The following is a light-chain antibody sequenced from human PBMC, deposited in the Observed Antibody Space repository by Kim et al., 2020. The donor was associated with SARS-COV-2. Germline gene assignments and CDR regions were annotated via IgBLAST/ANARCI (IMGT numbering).Light chain of an antibody. CDR1: QDISSY. CDR2: DTS. Sequence: DIQMTQSPSSLSASVGDRVTITCQASQDISSYLNWYQQKPGKAPKLLIYDTSNLETGVPSRFSGSGSGTHFTLTISSLQPEDIATYYCQQYDILPPYTFGQGTKVDIK. J-gene: IGKJ2*01. V-gene: IGKV1-33*01. CDR3: QQYDILPPYT.